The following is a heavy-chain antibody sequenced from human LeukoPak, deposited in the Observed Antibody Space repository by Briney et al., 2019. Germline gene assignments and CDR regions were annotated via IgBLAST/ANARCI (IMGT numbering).Heavy chain of an antibody. V-gene: IGHV4-59*01. CDR3: ARSDFWSGYHYWYFDL. Sequence: SETLSLTCTLSGGSLSSYYWSWIRQPPGQGLEWIGYIYYSGSTNSNPSLKSRVTISVDTSKNQFSLKLSSVTAADTAVYYCARSDFWSGYHYWYFDLWGRGTLVTVSS. D-gene: IGHD3-3*01. CDR2: IYYSGST. CDR1: GGSLSSYY. J-gene: IGHJ2*01.